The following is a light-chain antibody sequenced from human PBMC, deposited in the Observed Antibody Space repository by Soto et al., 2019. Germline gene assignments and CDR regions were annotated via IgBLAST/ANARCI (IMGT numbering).Light chain of an antibody. J-gene: IGKJ3*01. CDR1: QDIRNF. CDR2: AAS. Sequence: IQMTQSPTSLSASVGDRVTITCRASQDIRNFVAWYQQKPGKAPKLLIYAASTLQSGVPSRFSGSGSGTGFTLTINSLQPEDVATYSCQKYSSVPFFGPRTKVEIK. V-gene: IGKV1-27*01. CDR3: QKYSSVPF.